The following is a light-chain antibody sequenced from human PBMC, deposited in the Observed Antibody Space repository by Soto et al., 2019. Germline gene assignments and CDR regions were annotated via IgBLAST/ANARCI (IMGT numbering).Light chain of an antibody. J-gene: IGKJ5*01. CDR2: MGS. CDR1: QSLLNSNGYNY. V-gene: IGKV2-28*01. Sequence: DIVLTQSPLSLPVTPGEPASISCRSSQSLLNSNGYNYLDWYLQKPGQSPQLLIYMGSNRASWVSDRFSGTGSGTDFTLKIRTVGAEEVGFYSCIQRLLPPISFDQATRLAIK. CDR3: IQRLLPPIS.